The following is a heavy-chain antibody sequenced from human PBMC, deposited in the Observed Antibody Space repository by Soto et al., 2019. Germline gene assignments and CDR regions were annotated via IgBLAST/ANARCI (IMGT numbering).Heavy chain of an antibody. V-gene: IGHV1-8*01. D-gene: IGHD6-19*01. CDR1: STSYD. CDR3: ARGPGSSDWRFSYYYMDV. J-gene: IGHJ6*02. Sequence: QVQLVQSGAEVKKPGAPVKVSSTSTSYDINWLRQAPGQGLDWMPWMNPNSGDTRYAQKLQGRVTMTRNTSSFTAYMELSSLRSEDTAVYYCARGPGSSDWRFSYYYMDVWGQGTTVTVSS. CDR2: MNPNSGDT.